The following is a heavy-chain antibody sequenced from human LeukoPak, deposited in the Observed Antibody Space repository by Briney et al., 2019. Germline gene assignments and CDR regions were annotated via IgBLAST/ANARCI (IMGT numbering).Heavy chain of an antibody. CDR2: IIPIFGTA. Sequence: SVKVSCKSSGGTFSSYAINWVRQAPGQGLEWMGVIIPIFGTANYAQKFQGRVTITADESTSTAYMELSSLRSEATAVYYCAREREANYGDYDYWGQGTLVTVSS. CDR3: AREREANYGDYDY. D-gene: IGHD4-17*01. CDR1: GGTFSSYA. V-gene: IGHV1-69*01. J-gene: IGHJ4*02.